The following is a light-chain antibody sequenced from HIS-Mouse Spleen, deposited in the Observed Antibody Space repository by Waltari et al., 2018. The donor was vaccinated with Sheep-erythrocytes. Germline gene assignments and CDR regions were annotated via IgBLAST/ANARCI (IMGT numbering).Light chain of an antibody. CDR2: EDS. J-gene: IGLJ1*01. V-gene: IGLV3-10*01. CDR1: ALPKTY. Sequence: SYELTQPPSVSVSPGQTARITCSGDALPKTYAYWYQQKSGQATVLVIYEDSKRPSGIPERFSGSSSGTMATLTISGAQVEDEADYYCYSTDSSGNHRVFGTGTKVTVL. CDR3: YSTDSSGNHRV.